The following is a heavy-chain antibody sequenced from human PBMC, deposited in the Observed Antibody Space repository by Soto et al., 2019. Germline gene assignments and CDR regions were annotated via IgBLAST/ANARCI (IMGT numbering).Heavy chain of an antibody. CDR3: ARDFRMVIVAPGY. J-gene: IGHJ4*02. D-gene: IGHD5-12*01. CDR1: GFTFSSYA. CDR2: IWYDGSNP. V-gene: IGHV3-33*01. Sequence: QVQLVESGGGVVQPGRSLRLSCAASGFTFSSYAMRWVRQAPGRGLEWVGFIWYDGSNPFYAESVKGRFTISRDNSKNTVYLQINALRAEDTAVYYCARDFRMVIVAPGYWGQGTLVTVSS.